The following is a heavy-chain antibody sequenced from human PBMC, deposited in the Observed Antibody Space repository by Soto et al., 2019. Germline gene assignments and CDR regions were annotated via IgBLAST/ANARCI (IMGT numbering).Heavy chain of an antibody. D-gene: IGHD2-15*01. CDR3: ARDVIGAPFDY. CDR2: IYYSGST. CDR1: GGSISSGDYY. Sequence: PSETLSLTCTVSGGSISSGDYYWSWIRQPPGKGLEWIGYIYYSGSTYYNPSLKSRVTISVDTSKNQFSLKLSSVTAADTAVYYCARDVIGAPFDYWGQGTLVTVSS. V-gene: IGHV4-30-4*01. J-gene: IGHJ4*02.